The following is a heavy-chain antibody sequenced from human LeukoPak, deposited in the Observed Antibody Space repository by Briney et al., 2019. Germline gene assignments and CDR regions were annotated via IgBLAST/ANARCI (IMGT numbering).Heavy chain of an antibody. CDR2: ISSTSRSI. Sequence: GGSLRLSCVVSGFPFSNYSMNWVRQAPGKGLEWVSYISSTSRSIDYIDSVKGRFSISRDNAKNSLHLQMNSLRPEDTAVYYCASPGSVGDTGMPDYWGQGTLVTVSS. J-gene: IGHJ4*02. V-gene: IGHV3-48*01. CDR1: GFPFSNYS. D-gene: IGHD5-18*01. CDR3: ASPGSVGDTGMPDY.